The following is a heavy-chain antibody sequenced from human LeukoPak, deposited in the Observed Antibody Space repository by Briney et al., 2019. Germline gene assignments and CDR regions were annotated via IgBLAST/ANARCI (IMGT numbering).Heavy chain of an antibody. V-gene: IGHV1-2*02. J-gene: IGHJ4*02. CDR1: GYTLTGYY. CDR2: INPNSGGT. CDR3: ARDWDYYDSIGFDY. D-gene: IGHD3-22*01. Sequence: ASVKVSCKASGYTLTGYYMHWVRQAPGQGLEWMGWINPNSGGTNYAQKFQGRVTMTRDTSISTAYMELSRLRSDDTAVYYCARDWDYYDSIGFDYWGQGTLVTVSS.